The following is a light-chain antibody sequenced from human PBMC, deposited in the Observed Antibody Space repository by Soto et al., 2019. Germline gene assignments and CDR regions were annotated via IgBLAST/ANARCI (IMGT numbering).Light chain of an antibody. V-gene: IGKV1-16*02. CDR2: AAS. J-gene: IGKJ3*01. CDR1: QDIGKY. CDR3: QQYNAFPFT. Sequence: DIQMTQSPSSLSASVGDRVTITCRASQDIGKYLAWFQQKPGKAPKSLIYAASSLLSGVPSHVSGSRSVTNFTLTIKSLQPEDFATYYCQQYNAFPFTFGPGTPVDIK.